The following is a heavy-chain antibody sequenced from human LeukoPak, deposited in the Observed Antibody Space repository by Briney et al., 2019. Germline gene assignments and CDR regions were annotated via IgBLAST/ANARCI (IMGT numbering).Heavy chain of an antibody. CDR2: MNPNSGKT. V-gene: IGHV1-8*01. CDR1: GYTFSSYD. CDR3: ARGSTAAAGTLDLDFYYGLDV. D-gene: IGHD6-13*01. J-gene: IGHJ6*02. Sequence: ASVKVSCKASGYTFSSYDINWVRQATGQGLEWMGWMNPNSGKTGYAQKFQGRVTMTRNTSISTAYMELSSLRSEDTAMYYCARGSTAAAGTLDLDFYYGLDVWGQGTTVTVSS.